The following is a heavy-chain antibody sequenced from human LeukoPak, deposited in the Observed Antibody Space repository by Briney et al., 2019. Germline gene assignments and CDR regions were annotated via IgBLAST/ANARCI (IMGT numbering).Heavy chain of an antibody. CDR1: GFNIDTAY. CDR3: ARDAGYDSGWTRFDF. J-gene: IGHJ4*02. V-gene: IGHV3-53*01. CDR2: IYSGGTT. Sequence: GESLRLSCVVSGFNIDTAYMAWVRQAPGKGLEWVSLIYSGGTTYYADSVRGRFTISRDLSTNTIYLQMDTLRADDTAVYYCARDAGYDSGWTRFDFWGQGTLVTVPS. D-gene: IGHD5-12*01.